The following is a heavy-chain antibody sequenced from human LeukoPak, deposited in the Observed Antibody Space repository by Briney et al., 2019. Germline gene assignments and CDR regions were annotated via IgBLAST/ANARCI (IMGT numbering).Heavy chain of an antibody. CDR2: IYYSGST. Sequence: PSETLSLTCTVSGGPISSYYWSWIRQPPGKGLEWIGYIYYSGSTNYNPSLKSRVNMSVDTSKNQFSLNLSSVSVAGTAVYYCARTSLSGYYYYGMDVWGQGTTVTVSS. V-gene: IGHV4-59*01. J-gene: IGHJ6*02. CDR1: GGPISSYY. D-gene: IGHD1-14*01. CDR3: ARTSLSGYYYYGMDV.